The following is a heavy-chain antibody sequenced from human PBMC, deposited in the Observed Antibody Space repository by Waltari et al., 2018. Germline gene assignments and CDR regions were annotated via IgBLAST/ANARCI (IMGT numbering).Heavy chain of an antibody. CDR1: GYTLTELS. V-gene: IGHV1-24*01. J-gene: IGHJ6*02. CDR2: FDPEDGET. D-gene: IGHD1-26*01. Sequence: VQLVQSGAEVKKPGATVKISCKVSGYTLTELSMHWVRQAPGKGLEWMGGFDPEDGETIYAQKFQGRVTMTEDTSTDTAYMELSSLRSEDTAVYYCATDSRGSYFNGMDVWGQGTTVTVSS. CDR3: ATDSRGSYFNGMDV.